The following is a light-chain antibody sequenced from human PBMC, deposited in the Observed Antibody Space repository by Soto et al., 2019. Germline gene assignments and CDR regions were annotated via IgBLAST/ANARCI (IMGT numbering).Light chain of an antibody. CDR1: QSISSW. CDR2: NAS. Sequence: DIQMTQSPSTLSASVGDRVTITCRASQSISSWLAWYQQKTGKAPKLLIYNASSLESGVPSRFSGSGSGTEFTLTISSLQPDDFATYYCQQYNSYWTFVQGTKVEIK. V-gene: IGKV1-5*03. J-gene: IGKJ1*01. CDR3: QQYNSYWT.